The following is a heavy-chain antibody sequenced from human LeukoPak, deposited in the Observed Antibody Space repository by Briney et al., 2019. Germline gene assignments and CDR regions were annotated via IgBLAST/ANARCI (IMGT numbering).Heavy chain of an antibody. CDR3: ARAGYCSSTSCYEILNGMDV. Sequence: GRSLRLSCAASGFTFNTFSMHWVRQAPGKGLEWVAVTSYDGSDKYYADSVKGRFTISRDNSKNTLYLQMNSLRAEDTAVYYCARAGYCSSTSCYEILNGMDVWGQGTTVTVSS. V-gene: IGHV3-30*14. D-gene: IGHD2-2*03. CDR2: TSYDGSDK. J-gene: IGHJ6*02. CDR1: GFTFNTFS.